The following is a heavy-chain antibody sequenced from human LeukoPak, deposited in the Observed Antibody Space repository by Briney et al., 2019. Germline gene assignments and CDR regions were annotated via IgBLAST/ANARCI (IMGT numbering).Heavy chain of an antibody. CDR1: GFIFSSHG. J-gene: IGHJ4*02. Sequence: GGSLRLSCVASGFIFSSHGMSWVRQAPGKGLEWVSTVTSRSATHYTDSVKGRFITSRDSSNNTLFLQMNSLRAEDTALYYCTTTRPYGTTWAGAFEDWGQGTPVTVSS. CDR3: TTTRPYGTTWAGAFED. CDR2: VTSRSAT. D-gene: IGHD6-19*01. V-gene: IGHV3-23*01.